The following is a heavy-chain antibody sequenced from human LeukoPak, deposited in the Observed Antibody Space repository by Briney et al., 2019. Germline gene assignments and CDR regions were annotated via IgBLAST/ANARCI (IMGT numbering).Heavy chain of an antibody. J-gene: IGHJ3*02. Sequence: SETLSLTCIVSGGSISSYYWSWIRQPPGKGLEWIGYIYSSGSTNSNPSLKSRVTISVDTSKSQFSLKMTSVTAADTAVYYCARQGSGGRAFDIWGQGTMVTISS. CDR3: ARQGSGGRAFDI. CDR2: IYSSGST. D-gene: IGHD1-26*01. V-gene: IGHV4-59*08. CDR1: GGSISSYY.